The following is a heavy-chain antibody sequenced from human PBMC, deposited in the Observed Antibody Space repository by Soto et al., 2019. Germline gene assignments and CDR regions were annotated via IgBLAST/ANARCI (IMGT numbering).Heavy chain of an antibody. CDR1: GGSFSGYY. D-gene: IGHD3-16*02. CDR2: INHSGST. J-gene: IGHJ4*02. V-gene: IGHV4-34*01. CDR3: ARRDDYVWGSYRHRYFDY. Sequence: TLSLTCAVYGGSFSGYYWSWIRQPPGKGLEWIGEINHSGSTNYNPSLKSRVTISVDTSKNQFSLKLSSVTAADTAVYYCARRDDYVWGSYRHRYFDYWGQGTLVTVSS.